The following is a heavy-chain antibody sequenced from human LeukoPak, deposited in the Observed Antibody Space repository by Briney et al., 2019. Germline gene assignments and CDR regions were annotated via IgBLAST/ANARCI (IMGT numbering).Heavy chain of an antibody. J-gene: IGHJ6*03. CDR3: AKDRCSNGVGCYYYYMDV. Sequence: SETLSLTCAVSGGSITSSNWWSWVRQPPGKGLEWIGEIYYTGNTNYNPSLKSRVTISVDKSNNQFSLNLSSVTAADTAVYYCAKDRCSNGVGCYYYYMDVWGKGTTVTISS. D-gene: IGHD2-8*01. CDR2: IYYTGNT. V-gene: IGHV4-4*02. CDR1: GGSITSSNW.